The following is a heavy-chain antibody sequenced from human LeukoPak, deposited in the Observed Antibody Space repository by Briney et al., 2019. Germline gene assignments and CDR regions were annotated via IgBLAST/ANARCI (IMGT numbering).Heavy chain of an antibody. D-gene: IGHD6-13*01. CDR1: GFTFTSFA. CDR2: ISGSGAGT. CDR3: SNLYSSNY. J-gene: IGHJ4*02. V-gene: IGHV3-23*01. Sequence: GGSLRLSCAASGFTFTSFAMSWVRQAPGMGLEWVSGISGSGAGTYYADSVRGRFTISRDNSKNTLYLQMNSLRAEDTAVYYCSNLYSSNYWGQGTLVTVSS.